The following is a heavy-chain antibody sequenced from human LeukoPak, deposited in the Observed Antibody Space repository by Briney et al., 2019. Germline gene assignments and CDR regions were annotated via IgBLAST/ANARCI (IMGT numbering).Heavy chain of an antibody. Sequence: ASVKVSCKAAGYTFTSYYMHWVRQAPGQGVEWMGWINPNSGGTNYAQKFQGRVTMTRDTSISTAYMELSRLRSDDTAVYYCARDLISYDILTGYYTRNAFDIWGQGTMVTVSS. CDR3: ARDLISYDILTGYYTRNAFDI. D-gene: IGHD3-9*01. CDR1: GYTFTSYY. CDR2: INPNSGGT. V-gene: IGHV1-2*02. J-gene: IGHJ3*02.